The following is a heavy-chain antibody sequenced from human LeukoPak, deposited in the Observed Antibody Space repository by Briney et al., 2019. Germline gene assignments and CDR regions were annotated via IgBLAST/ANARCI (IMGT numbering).Heavy chain of an antibody. D-gene: IGHD3-3*01. V-gene: IGHV3-74*01. J-gene: IGHJ6*02. CDR3: AKASISTIFGVVIAYGMDV. CDR2: INSDGSST. Sequence: GGSLRLSCAASGFTFSSYWMHWVRQAPGKGLVWVSRINSDGSSTYYADSVKGRFTISRDNSKNTLYLQMNSLRAEDTAVYYCAKASISTIFGVVIAYGMDVWGQGTTVTVSS. CDR1: GFTFSSYW.